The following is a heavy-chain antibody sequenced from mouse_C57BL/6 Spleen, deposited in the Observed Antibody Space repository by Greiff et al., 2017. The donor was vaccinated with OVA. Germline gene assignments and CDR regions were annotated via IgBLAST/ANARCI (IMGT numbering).Heavy chain of an antibody. D-gene: IGHD2-4*01. CDR2: IDPETGGT. J-gene: IGHJ3*01. CDR1: GYTFTDYE. Sequence: QVQLQQSGAELVRPGASVTLSCKASGYTFTDYEMHWVKQTPVHGLEWIGAIDPETGGTAYNQKFKGKAILTADKSSSTAYMELRSLTSEDSAVYYCTTGYDYRFAYWGQGTLVTVSA. CDR3: TTGYDYRFAY. V-gene: IGHV1-15*01.